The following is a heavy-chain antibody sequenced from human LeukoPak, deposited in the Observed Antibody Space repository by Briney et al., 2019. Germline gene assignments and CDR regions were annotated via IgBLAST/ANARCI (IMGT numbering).Heavy chain of an antibody. CDR3: ARDRKYYYDSSGYNDY. D-gene: IGHD3-22*01. CDR1: GYTFTGYY. J-gene: IGHJ4*02. CDR2: INPNSGVT. Sequence: ASVKVSCKASGYTFTGYYMHWVRQAPGQGLEWMGWINPNSGVTDYAQKFQGRVTMTRDTSISTAYMELSRLRSDDTAVYYCARDRKYYYDSSGYNDYWGQGTLVTVSS. V-gene: IGHV1-2*02.